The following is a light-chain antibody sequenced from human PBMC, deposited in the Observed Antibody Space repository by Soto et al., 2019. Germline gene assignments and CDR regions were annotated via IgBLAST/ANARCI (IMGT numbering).Light chain of an antibody. J-gene: IGKJ5*01. Sequence: EIVLTQSPATLSLSPGERATLSCRTSQSVSSYVAWYQQKPGRAPRLLIYDASNRATGILARFIGSGSGTDFTLTISSLEPEDFAVYYCQQRSNWPITFGQGTRLEIK. V-gene: IGKV3-11*01. CDR2: DAS. CDR3: QQRSNWPIT. CDR1: QSVSSY.